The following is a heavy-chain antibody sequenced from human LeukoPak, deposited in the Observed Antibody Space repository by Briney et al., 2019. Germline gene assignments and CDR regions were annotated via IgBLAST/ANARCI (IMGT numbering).Heavy chain of an antibody. D-gene: IGHD6-19*01. CDR1: GDSLSSNSAA. J-gene: IGHJ4*02. V-gene: IGHV6-1*01. CDR2: TYYRSKWYN. CDR3: ARDQENVYGSGWLFDY. Sequence: SQTLSLTRAISGDSLSSNSAAWNWIRQSPSRGLEWLGRTYYRSKWYNDYAVSVKSRITINPDTSKNQFFLQLNSVTREDTAVYYCARDQENVYGSGWLFDYWGQGTLVTVSS.